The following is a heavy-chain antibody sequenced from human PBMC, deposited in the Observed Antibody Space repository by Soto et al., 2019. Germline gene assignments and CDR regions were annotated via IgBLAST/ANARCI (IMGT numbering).Heavy chain of an antibody. Sequence: GASVKVSCKASGGTFSSYAISWVRQAPGQGLEWMGGIIPIFGTANYAQKFQGRVTITADESTSTAYMELSSLRSEDTAAYYCARALSSGSYYYYYGMDVWGQGTTVTV. D-gene: IGHD2-15*01. CDR1: GGTFSSYA. CDR3: ARALSSGSYYYYYGMDV. CDR2: IIPIFGTA. V-gene: IGHV1-69*13. J-gene: IGHJ6*02.